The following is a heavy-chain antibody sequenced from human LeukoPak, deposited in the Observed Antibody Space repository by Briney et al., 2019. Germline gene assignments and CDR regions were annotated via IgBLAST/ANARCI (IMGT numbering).Heavy chain of an antibody. CDR3: ARGRPHGNDY. D-gene: IGHD4-17*01. J-gene: IGHJ4*02. Sequence: GGSLRLSCAASGNYWMNWVRQAPGKGLVWVSRIASDGSSTTYADSVKGRFSISRDNAKNTLYLQMNSLRVEDTAVYYCARGRPHGNDYWGQGTLVTVSS. CDR2: IASDGSST. CDR1: GNYW. V-gene: IGHV3-74*01.